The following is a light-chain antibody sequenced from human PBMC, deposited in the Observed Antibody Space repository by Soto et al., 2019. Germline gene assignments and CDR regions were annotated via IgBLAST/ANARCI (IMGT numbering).Light chain of an antibody. CDR2: GAS. CDR3: QQYSKWPLT. Sequence: EIVMTQSPATLSVSPGERASLSCRASQSVSSYLAWYQRKPGQAPRLRIYGASTRATGIPARFSRSGSGTEFILTISSLQSEDFAVYYCQQYSKWPLTFGGGTKV. CDR1: QSVSSY. J-gene: IGKJ4*01. V-gene: IGKV3-15*01.